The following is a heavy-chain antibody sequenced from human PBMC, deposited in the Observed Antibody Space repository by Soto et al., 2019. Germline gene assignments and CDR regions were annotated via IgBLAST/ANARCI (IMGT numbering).Heavy chain of an antibody. D-gene: IGHD4-17*01. CDR3: AHKGYGDYPLDY. CDR2: IYWDGYK. V-gene: IGHV2-5*02. J-gene: IGHJ4*02. CDR1: GFSLSTSGVG. Sequence: QITLKESGPTLVKPTQTLTLTCTFSGFSLSTSGVGVGWIRQSPGKALEWLAVIYWDGYKHYSPSLKSRLTITEDTSKHQVVLTMTNMDPVDTATYYCAHKGYGDYPLDYWGQGTLVTVSS.